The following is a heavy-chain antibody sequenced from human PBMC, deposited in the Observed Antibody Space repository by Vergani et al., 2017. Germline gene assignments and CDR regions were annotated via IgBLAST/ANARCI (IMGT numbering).Heavy chain of an antibody. J-gene: IGHJ4*02. D-gene: IGHD3-22*01. CDR1: GFTFSSYA. CDR3: AKQWNTSGFYSIDF. CDR2: INGGGDST. Sequence: EVQLLESGGGLVQPGGSLRLSCAASGFTFSSYAMSWVRQAPGKGLQWVSSINGGGDSTFYADSVRGRFTISRDRSEMIYLQMNSLRAEDTAIYYCAKQWNTSGFYSIDFWGQGTLGTVSS. V-gene: IGHV3-23*01.